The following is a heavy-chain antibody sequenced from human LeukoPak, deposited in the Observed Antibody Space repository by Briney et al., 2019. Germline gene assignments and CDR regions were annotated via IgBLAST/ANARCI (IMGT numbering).Heavy chain of an antibody. Sequence: SETLSLTCAVSGYSISRGSYWGWIRQPPGKGLEWIGSIYHSGSTYYNPSLKSRVTISVDTSKNQFSLKLSSVTAADTAVYYCARGRSSPPFNWFDPWGQGTLVTVSS. CDR2: IYHSGST. J-gene: IGHJ5*02. D-gene: IGHD6-6*01. V-gene: IGHV4-38-2*01. CDR3: ARGRSSPPFNWFDP. CDR1: GYSISRGSY.